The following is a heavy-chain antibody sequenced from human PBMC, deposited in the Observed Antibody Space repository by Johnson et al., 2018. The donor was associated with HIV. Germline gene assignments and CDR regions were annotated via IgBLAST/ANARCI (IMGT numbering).Heavy chain of an antibody. D-gene: IGHD3-10*01. J-gene: IGHJ3*01. V-gene: IGHV3-20*03. CDR2: INWNGGST. Sequence: VQLVESGGGVVRPGGSLRLSFAASGFSFGDYGMTWVRQVPEKGLEWVSGINWNGGSTGYADSVKGRFTISRDNAKKSLYLQMNTLRADDTALYYCVRQTQFGVSWGQGTMVTVSS. CDR3: VRQTQFGVS. CDR1: GFSFGDYG.